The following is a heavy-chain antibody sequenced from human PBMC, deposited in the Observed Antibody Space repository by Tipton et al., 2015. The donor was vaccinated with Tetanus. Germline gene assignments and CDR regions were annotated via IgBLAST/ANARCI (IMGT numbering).Heavy chain of an antibody. CDR3: ARDRGDYIYYGMDV. Sequence: QLVQSGAEMKKPGASVKVSCKASGYTFTGYYIYWVRQAPGQGLEWMGWIDPNSGGTVYAQKFQGRVTMTRDTSISTVYMELRSLRSDDTAVYYCARDRGDYIYYGMDVWGPGTTVTVS. V-gene: IGHV1-2*02. CDR1: GYTFTGYY. J-gene: IGHJ6*02. CDR2: IDPNSGGT. D-gene: IGHD3-22*01.